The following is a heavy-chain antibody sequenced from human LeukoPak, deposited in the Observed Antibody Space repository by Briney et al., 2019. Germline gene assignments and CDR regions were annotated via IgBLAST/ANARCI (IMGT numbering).Heavy chain of an antibody. Sequence: PVKVSCKASGGTFSSYAISWVRQAPGQGLEWMGGIIPIFGTANYAQKFQGRVTITTDESTSTAYMELSSLRSEDTAVYYCAREDYYGSGSYLNYWGQGTLVTVPS. CDR2: IIPIFGTA. V-gene: IGHV1-69*05. D-gene: IGHD3-10*01. J-gene: IGHJ4*02. CDR3: AREDYYGSGSYLNY. CDR1: GGTFSSYA.